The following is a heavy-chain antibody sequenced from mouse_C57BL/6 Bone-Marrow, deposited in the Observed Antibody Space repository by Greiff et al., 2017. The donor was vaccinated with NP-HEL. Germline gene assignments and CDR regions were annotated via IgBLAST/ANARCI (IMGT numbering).Heavy chain of an antibody. J-gene: IGHJ1*03. CDR3: ARSAYYGSSFYWYFDV. CDR2: IYPRSGNT. D-gene: IGHD1-1*01. CDR1: GYTFTSYG. V-gene: IGHV1-81*01. Sequence: VKLQESGAELARPGASVKLSCKASGYTFTSYGISWVKQRTGQGLEWIGEIYPRSGNTYYNEKFKGKATLTVDKSSSTAYLQLRRLTSEDSAVYFCARSAYYGSSFYWYFDVWGTGTTVTVSS.